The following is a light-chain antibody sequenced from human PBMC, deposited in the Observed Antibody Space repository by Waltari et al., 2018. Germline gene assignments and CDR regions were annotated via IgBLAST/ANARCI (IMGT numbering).Light chain of an antibody. CDR2: EKT. CDR3: GTWDSSLSGAV. CDR1: SSNLGNNY. J-gene: IGLJ7*01. V-gene: IGLV1-51*02. Sequence: QSVLTQPPSVSAAPGQRVTISCSGGSSNLGNNYVSWYRQFPGTAPKLLIYEKTERPSGMPGRFSGSKSGTSATLDITGLQAGDEADYYCGTWDSSLSGAVFGGGTHLTVL.